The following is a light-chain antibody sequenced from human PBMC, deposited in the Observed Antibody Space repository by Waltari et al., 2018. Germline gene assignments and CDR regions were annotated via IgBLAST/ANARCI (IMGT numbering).Light chain of an antibody. Sequence: EIVLTQSPGTLSLSPGERGTLSCRASQSVSKYLAWYQQKPGQAPRLLIYHASTRATGIPDRFSGSGSGTDFSLTISRLEPEDFAVYYCQKYESLPATFGQGTKVEIK. CDR1: QSVSKY. V-gene: IGKV3-20*01. J-gene: IGKJ1*01. CDR3: QKYESLPAT. CDR2: HAS.